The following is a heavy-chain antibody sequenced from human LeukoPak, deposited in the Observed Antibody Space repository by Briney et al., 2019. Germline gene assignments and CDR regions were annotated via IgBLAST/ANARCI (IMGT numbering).Heavy chain of an antibody. D-gene: IGHD2-2*01. CDR3: ASKGAYCSSTSCYAGFGY. V-gene: IGHV4-4*03. CDR2: IYHSGST. Sequence: PGTLSLTCAVSGGSISSSNWCRWVRQPPEKRLEMIGEIYHSGSTNYNPSLKSRVTISVDKSKNQFSLKLSSVTAADPAVYYCASKGAYCSSTSCYAGFGYWGQGTLVTVSS. CDR1: GGSISSSNW. J-gene: IGHJ4*02.